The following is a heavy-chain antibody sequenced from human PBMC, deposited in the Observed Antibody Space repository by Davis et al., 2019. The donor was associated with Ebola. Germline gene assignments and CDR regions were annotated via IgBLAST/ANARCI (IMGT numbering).Heavy chain of an antibody. D-gene: IGHD1-1*01. Sequence: GSLRLSCVVSGDSVSSSGYYWSWIRQPPGKGLEWIGEINHSGSTNYNPSLKSRVTISVDTSKNQFSLKLSSVTAADTAVYYCARGLYPWELDYWGQGTLVTVSS. V-gene: IGHV4-34*01. CDR2: INHSGST. CDR3: ARGLYPWELDY. J-gene: IGHJ4*02. CDR1: GDSVSSSGYY.